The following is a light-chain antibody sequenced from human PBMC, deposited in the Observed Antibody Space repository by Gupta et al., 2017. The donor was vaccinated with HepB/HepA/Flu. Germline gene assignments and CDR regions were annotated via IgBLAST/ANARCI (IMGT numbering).Light chain of an antibody. CDR1: SGSVSSSLH. Sequence: QTVVTQEASFSVTPGGTVTLTCGRNSGSVSSSLHPTWIQQTPGQAPRTLIYSTNSRSSGVPDRFSGSILGNKAALTITGAQADDESDYYCVLYMGSGISVFGGGTKLTVL. V-gene: IGLV8-61*01. J-gene: IGLJ3*02. CDR2: STN. CDR3: VLYMGSGISV.